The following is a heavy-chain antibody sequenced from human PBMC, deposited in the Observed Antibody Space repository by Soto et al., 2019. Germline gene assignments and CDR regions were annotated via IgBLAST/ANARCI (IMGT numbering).Heavy chain of an antibody. D-gene: IGHD1-26*01. J-gene: IGHJ4*02. CDR2: IGPKNGDT. V-gene: IGHV1-2*02. CDR1: GYTFTGHY. CDR3: GRGRSGEIGVFY. Sequence: QVQLVQSGAEVKESGASVKVSCKASGYTFTGHYIHWVRQAPGQGFEWVGEIGPKNGDTRYAQKFQGRVAMTKDSSISTVYMELRNMSPDDTAVYYCGRGRSGEIGVFYWGQGTLDTVHS.